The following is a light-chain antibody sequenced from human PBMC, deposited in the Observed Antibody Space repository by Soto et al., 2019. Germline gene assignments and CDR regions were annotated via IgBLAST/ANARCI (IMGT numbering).Light chain of an antibody. V-gene: IGKV1-5*01. J-gene: IGKJ5*01. CDR1: QSIGTL. Sequence: DIQMTQSPSTLSASLGAKVTITCRASQSIGTLLAWYQQTPGRAPNLLIYDASSLQSGVPSRFSGSGSGTEFPLPISSLLPFVFSTYFCQQFKSFPTTFGQGTRLAI. CDR2: DAS. CDR3: QQFKSFPTT.